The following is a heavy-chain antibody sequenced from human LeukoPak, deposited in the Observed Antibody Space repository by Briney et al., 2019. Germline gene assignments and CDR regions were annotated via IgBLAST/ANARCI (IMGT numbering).Heavy chain of an antibody. CDR2: VDYSGTI. Sequence: SETLSLTCSVFGGSISSGSHFWSWTRQLPGKGLEWLGYVDYSGTIYYNSSLESRLTLSVDTSNNQFSLDLRSMTAADTAVYYCARGRLARIPYFDSWGQGALVAVSS. D-gene: IGHD6-19*01. CDR3: ARGRLARIPYFDS. V-gene: IGHV4-31*03. J-gene: IGHJ4*02. CDR1: GGSISSGSHF.